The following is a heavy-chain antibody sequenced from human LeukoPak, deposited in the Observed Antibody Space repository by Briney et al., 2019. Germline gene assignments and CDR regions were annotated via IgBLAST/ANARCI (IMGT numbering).Heavy chain of an antibody. CDR2: ISAYNGNT. J-gene: IGHJ6*03. V-gene: IGHV1-18*01. CDR1: GYTFTSYG. CDR3: ARGGGSIAVDRTAYYHYYMDV. D-gene: IGHD6-19*01. Sequence: GASVKVSCKASGYTFTSYGITWVRQAPGQGLEWMGWISAYNGNTKYAQKLQGRVTMTTDTSTSTAYMELRSLRSEDTAVYYCARGGGSIAVDRTAYYHYYMDVWGKGTTVTVSS.